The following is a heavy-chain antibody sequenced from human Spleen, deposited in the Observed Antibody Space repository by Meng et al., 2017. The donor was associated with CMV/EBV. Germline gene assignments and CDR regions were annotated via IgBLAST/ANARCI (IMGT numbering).Heavy chain of an antibody. Sequence: GESLKISCAASGFTFSNYSMNWVRQAPGKGLEWVSSISSSSSYIYYADSVKGRFTISRDNAKNSLYLQMNSLRAEDTAVYYCARDFDYGGNSGIDYWGQGTLVTVSS. D-gene: IGHD4-23*01. V-gene: IGHV3-21*01. CDR2: ISSSSSYI. CDR3: ARDFDYGGNSGIDY. CDR1: GFTFSNYS. J-gene: IGHJ4*02.